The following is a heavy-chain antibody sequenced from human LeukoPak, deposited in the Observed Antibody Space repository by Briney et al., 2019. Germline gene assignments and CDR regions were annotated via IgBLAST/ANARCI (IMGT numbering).Heavy chain of an antibody. Sequence: GGSLRLSCAASGFTFDDYAMHWVRQAPGKGLEWVSGISWNSGSIGYADPVKGRVTISRDNAKNSLYLQMNSLTAEDTALYYCANAQGSELPSITDYWGQGTLVTVSS. CDR2: ISWNSGSI. J-gene: IGHJ4*02. V-gene: IGHV3-9*01. D-gene: IGHD3-16*02. CDR1: GFTFDDYA. CDR3: ANAQGSELPSITDY.